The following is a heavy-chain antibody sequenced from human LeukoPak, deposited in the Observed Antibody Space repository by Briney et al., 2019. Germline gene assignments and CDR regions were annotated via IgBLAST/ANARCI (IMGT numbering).Heavy chain of an antibody. D-gene: IGHD1-1*01. CDR1: GFTFSSYH. Sequence: GGSLRLSCKASGFTFSSYHMNWVRQAPGKGLEWVSSISSSSVYTHYADSVKGRITISRDNGKNSLYLQMNSLTAEDTALYYCARDALRNDAFDIWGQGTMVTVSS. J-gene: IGHJ3*02. V-gene: IGHV3-21*04. CDR3: ARDALRNDAFDI. CDR2: ISSSSVYT.